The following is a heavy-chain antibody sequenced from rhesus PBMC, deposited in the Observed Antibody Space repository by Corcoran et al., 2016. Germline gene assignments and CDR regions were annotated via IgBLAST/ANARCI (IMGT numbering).Heavy chain of an antibody. CDR1: GGSISSSNW. V-gene: IGHV4-93*01. J-gene: IGHJ4*01. CDR2: IYGSCVST. Sequence: QVQLQESGPAVVKPSETLSLTCAVSGGSISSSNWWCWIRQSPGKGLEWIGGIYGSCVSTEYNPSLKRRVTISTVTSKNQFSLKLSSVTAADTAVYYCARAITRMHTVTITPRDLDYSGQGVLVTVS. D-gene: IGHD3-9*01. CDR3: ARAITRMHTVTITPRDLDY.